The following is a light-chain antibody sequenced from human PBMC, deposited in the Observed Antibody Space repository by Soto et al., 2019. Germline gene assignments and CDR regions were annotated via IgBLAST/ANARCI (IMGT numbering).Light chain of an antibody. Sequence: EIVLTQSPGTLSLFPGEKATLSCRASQNFGSTSLAWYQQRPGQAPRLLIYGASIRATDSPDRFSGSGSGTDFTLTISSLHPEDSATYYCQQSYSTPPTFGQGTKVDI. V-gene: IGKV3-20*01. CDR1: QNFGSTS. CDR3: QQSYSTPPT. J-gene: IGKJ1*01. CDR2: GAS.